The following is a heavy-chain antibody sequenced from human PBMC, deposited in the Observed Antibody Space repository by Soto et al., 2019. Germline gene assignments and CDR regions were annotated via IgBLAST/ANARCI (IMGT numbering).Heavy chain of an antibody. J-gene: IGHJ6*03. V-gene: IGHV1-8*01. CDR1: GYTFTSYD. D-gene: IGHD3-3*01. CDR3: ARGDQPRLIFGVVIIQNYYYYVDV. CDR2: MNPNSGNT. Sequence: EASVKVSCKASGYTFTSYDINWVRQATGQGLEWMGWMNPNSGNTGYAQKFQGRVTMTRNTSISTAYMELSSLRSEDTAVYYCARGDQPRLIFGVVIIQNYYYYVDVWGKGTTVTVSS.